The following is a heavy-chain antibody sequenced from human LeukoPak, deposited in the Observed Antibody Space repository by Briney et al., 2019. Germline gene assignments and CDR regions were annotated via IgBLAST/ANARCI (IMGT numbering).Heavy chain of an antibody. J-gene: IGHJ5*02. CDR2: IYYSGST. CDR1: GGSISSGGYY. Sequence: SETLSLTCTVSGGSISSGGYYWSWIRQHPGKGLEWIGYIYYSGSTYYNPSLKSRVTISVDTSKNQFSLKLSSVTAADTAVYYCARSPVVPAAIDWFDPWGQGTPVTVSS. CDR3: ARSPVVPAAIDWFDP. D-gene: IGHD2-2*01. V-gene: IGHV4-31*03.